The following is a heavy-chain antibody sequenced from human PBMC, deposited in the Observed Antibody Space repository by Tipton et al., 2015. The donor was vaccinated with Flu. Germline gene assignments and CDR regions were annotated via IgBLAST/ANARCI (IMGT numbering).Heavy chain of an antibody. Sequence: QVQLVQSGAEVKKPGASVKVSCKASGYTFTSHGISWVRQAPGQGLEWMGWISAYNGDTNYAQKFQGRVTMTTDTSTYTAYMEMRSLRSDDTAVYYCARDYRLFGLNYFDSWGQGTLVTVSS. V-gene: IGHV1-18*01. D-gene: IGHD3-10*02. J-gene: IGHJ5*01. CDR1: GYTFTSHG. CDR2: ISAYNGDT. CDR3: ARDYRLFGLNYFDS.